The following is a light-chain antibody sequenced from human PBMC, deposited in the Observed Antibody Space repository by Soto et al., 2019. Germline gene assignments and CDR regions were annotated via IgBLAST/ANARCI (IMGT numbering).Light chain of an antibody. J-gene: IGLJ3*02. Sequence: QSALTQPASVSGSPGQSITISCTGTSSDVGGYNYVSWYRQYPGQAHKLIIYDVNNRPSGVSNRFSASKSGNTASLTIPGLQAEDEADYYCSSYTSSSTLVVFGGGTKLTV. CDR1: SSDVGGYNY. V-gene: IGLV2-14*01. CDR2: DVN. CDR3: SSYTSSSTLVV.